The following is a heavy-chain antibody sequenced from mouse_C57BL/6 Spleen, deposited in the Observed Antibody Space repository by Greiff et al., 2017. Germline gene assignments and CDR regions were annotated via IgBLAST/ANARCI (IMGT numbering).Heavy chain of an antibody. CDR3: TGDGYLAWFAD. Sequence: VQLQQSGAELVRPGASVKLSCTASGFNIKDDYMHWVKQRPEQGLEWIGWIDPENGDTEYASKFQGKATITADTSSNTAYLQLSSLTSEDTAVYYCTGDGYLAWFADWGQGTLVTVSA. V-gene: IGHV14-4*01. CDR2: IDPENGDT. CDR1: GFNIKDDY. J-gene: IGHJ3*01. D-gene: IGHD2-3*01.